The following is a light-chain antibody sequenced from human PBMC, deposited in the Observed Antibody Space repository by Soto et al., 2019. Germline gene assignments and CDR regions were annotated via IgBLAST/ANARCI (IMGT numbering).Light chain of an antibody. Sequence: DIQLTQSPSTLSASVGDTVTITCRASQSITTWLAWYQQKPGKAPKALIYKVSTFYSGVPSRFSGSGSGTEFTLTITSLQPDDFATYYCQQYNSFSWTFGQGTKVEVK. CDR1: QSITTW. J-gene: IGKJ1*01. CDR2: KVS. V-gene: IGKV1-5*03. CDR3: QQYNSFSWT.